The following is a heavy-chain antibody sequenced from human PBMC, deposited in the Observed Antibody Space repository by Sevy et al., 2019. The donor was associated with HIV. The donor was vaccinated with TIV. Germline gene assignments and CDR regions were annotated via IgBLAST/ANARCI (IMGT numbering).Heavy chain of an antibody. CDR2: ISAYNGNT. D-gene: IGHD3-10*01. J-gene: IGHJ5*02. CDR1: GYTFTSYG. Sequence: ASVKVSCKASGYTFTSYGISWVRQAPGQGLEWMGWISAYNGNTNYAQKLQGRVTMTTDTSTSTAYMELRSLRSDGTAVYYCARDLPHYYGSGSSPFDPWGQGTLVTVSS. V-gene: IGHV1-18*01. CDR3: ARDLPHYYGSGSSPFDP.